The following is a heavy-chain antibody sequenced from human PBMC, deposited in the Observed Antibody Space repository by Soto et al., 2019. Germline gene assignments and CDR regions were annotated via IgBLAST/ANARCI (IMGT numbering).Heavy chain of an antibody. J-gene: IGHJ5*01. CDR3: ARLIGNSWLDS. Sequence: PSETLSLTCAVSGGSISSRDYYWGWIRQPPGKGLEWIGYVFSSGYSETTHYNPSLKSRVAISPDTSNNQLSLQLNSVTPDDTAVYYCARLIGNSWLDSWGQGTLVTVSS. CDR2: VFSSGYSETT. CDR1: GGSISSRDYY. D-gene: IGHD4-4*01. V-gene: IGHV4-39*01.